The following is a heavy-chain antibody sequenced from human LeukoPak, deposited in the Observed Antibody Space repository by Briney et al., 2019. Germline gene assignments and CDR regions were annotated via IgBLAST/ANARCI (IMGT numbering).Heavy chain of an antibody. J-gene: IGHJ6*03. V-gene: IGHV5-51*01. Sequence: GESLKISCKGSGYSFSNYWIGWVRQMPGRGLEWLGVIYPGDSDTKYSPSFQGQVTISADKSTSTANLQWSSLKASDTAMYYCVRLGYCSSSSCFLSPYFVDVWGKGTTVTVSS. CDR1: GYSFSNYW. D-gene: IGHD2-2*01. CDR2: IYPGDSDT. CDR3: VRLGYCSSSSCFLSPYFVDV.